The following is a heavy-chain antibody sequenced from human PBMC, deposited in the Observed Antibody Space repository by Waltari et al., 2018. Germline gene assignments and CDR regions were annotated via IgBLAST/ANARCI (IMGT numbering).Heavy chain of an antibody. Sequence: QVQLQDSVPGLVKPSETLSLTCPVSGGSISSYYSSWFRPPPWKGLAWIGYIYYSGSTNYNPSLKSRVTISVETSKNQFSLKLSSVTAADTAVYYCARESDRYYYDSSGYVDYWGQGTLVTVSS. V-gene: IGHV4-59*01. D-gene: IGHD3-22*01. CDR3: ARESDRYYYDSSGYVDY. CDR2: IYYSGST. CDR1: GGSISSYY. J-gene: IGHJ4*02.